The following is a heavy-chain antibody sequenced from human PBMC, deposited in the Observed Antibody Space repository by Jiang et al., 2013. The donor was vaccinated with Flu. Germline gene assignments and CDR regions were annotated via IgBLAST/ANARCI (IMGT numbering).Heavy chain of an antibody. D-gene: IGHD6-19*01. V-gene: IGHV3-30*18. Sequence: VQLVESGGGVVQPGRSLRLSCAASGFTFSSYGMHWVRQAPGKGLEWVAVISYDGSNKYYADSVKGRFTISRDNSKNTLYLQMNSLRAEDTAVYYCAKTYSSGWTPALTSSTDYWGQGTLVTVSS. J-gene: IGHJ4*02. CDR2: ISYDGSNK. CDR1: GFTFSSYG. CDR3: AKTYSSGWTPALTSSTDY.